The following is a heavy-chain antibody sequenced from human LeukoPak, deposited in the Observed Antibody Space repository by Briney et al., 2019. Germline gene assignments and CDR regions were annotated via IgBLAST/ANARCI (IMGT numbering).Heavy chain of an antibody. V-gene: IGHV1-2*02. J-gene: IGHJ5*02. Sequence: ASVKVSCKTSGYTFTDYYLHWARQAPGQGLEWMGWINPNSGGTSSAQKFQGRFTMTRDTSNTTVYMEVAWLTSEDTAIYYCARADRLDGAPYLIGPWGQGTLVTVS. CDR1: GYTFTDYY. CDR2: INPNSGGT. CDR3: ARADRLDGAPYLIGP. D-gene: IGHD2-21*01.